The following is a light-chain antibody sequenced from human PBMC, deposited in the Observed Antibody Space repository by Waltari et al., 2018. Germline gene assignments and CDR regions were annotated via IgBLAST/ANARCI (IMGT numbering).Light chain of an antibody. CDR2: GTT. Sequence: QSVLTQRPSVSGAPGKRVTIYCTGNRSNIGAGYDVHWYRQFQGTAPKLLIFGTTDRPSGVPDRFSCSKSGTSASLAITGLQAEDEADYYCQTYDNGVSGSTVFGSGTKVTVL. CDR3: QTYDNGVSGSTV. V-gene: IGLV1-40*01. J-gene: IGLJ6*01. CDR1: RSNIGAGYD.